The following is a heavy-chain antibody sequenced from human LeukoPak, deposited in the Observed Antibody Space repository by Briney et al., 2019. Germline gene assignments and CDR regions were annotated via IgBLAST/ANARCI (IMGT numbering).Heavy chain of an antibody. CDR1: GFSLSSYW. Sequence: GGSLRLSCTASGFSLSSYWMYWVRQAPGKGLVLVSHINSGGSTINYADSVKGRFTVSRDNAKSTLYLQMNILRAEDTAVYYCARDQPASSSWYNYYYYYGMDVWGQGTTVTVSS. D-gene: IGHD6-13*01. CDR2: INSGGSTI. J-gene: IGHJ6*02. V-gene: IGHV3-74*01. CDR3: ARDQPASSSWYNYYYYYGMDV.